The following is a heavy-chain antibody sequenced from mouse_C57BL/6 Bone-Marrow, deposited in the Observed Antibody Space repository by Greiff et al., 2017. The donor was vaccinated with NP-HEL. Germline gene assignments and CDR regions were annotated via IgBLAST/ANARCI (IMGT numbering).Heavy chain of an antibody. CDR1: GFSLTSYG. CDR3: ARTDYYGSSPGWYFDV. D-gene: IGHD1-1*01. CDR2: IWSGGST. V-gene: IGHV2-2*01. J-gene: IGHJ1*03. Sequence: VKLMESGPGLVQPSQSLSITCTVSGFSLTSYGVHWVRQSPGKGLEWLGVIWSGGSTDYNAAFISRLSISKDNSKSQVFFKMNSLQADDTAIYYCARTDYYGSSPGWYFDVWGTGTTVTVSS.